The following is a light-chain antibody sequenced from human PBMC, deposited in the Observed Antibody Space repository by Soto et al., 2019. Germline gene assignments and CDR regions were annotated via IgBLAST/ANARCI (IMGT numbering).Light chain of an antibody. J-gene: IGKJ1*01. Sequence: ESVLTQSPASLALCPGVDPARCCMTSQSVSSYLAWYQQKPGQAPRLLIYDASTRATGIPARFSGSASGTEFTLTIGSLQSEDFAVYYCQHYHTWPLWPFAQGTKVDIK. V-gene: IGKV3D-15*01. CDR3: QHYHTWPLWP. CDR2: DAS. CDR1: QSVSSY.